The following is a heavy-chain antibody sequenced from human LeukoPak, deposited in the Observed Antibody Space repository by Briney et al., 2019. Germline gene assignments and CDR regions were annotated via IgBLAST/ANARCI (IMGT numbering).Heavy chain of an antibody. D-gene: IGHD5-18*01. J-gene: IGHJ4*02. V-gene: IGHV4-30-4*08. CDR2: IYYSGST. Sequence: PSETLSLTCTVPGGSISSGDYYWSWIRQPPGKGLEWIGYIYYSGSTYYNPSLKSRVTTSVDTSKNQFSLKLSSVTAADTAVYYCARADVDTAMVDYWGQGTLVTVSS. CDR3: ARADVDTAMVDY. CDR1: GGSISSGDYY.